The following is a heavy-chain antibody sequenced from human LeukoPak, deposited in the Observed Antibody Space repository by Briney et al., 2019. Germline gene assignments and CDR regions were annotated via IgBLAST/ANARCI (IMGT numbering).Heavy chain of an antibody. D-gene: IGHD4-17*01. CDR1: GFTFSSSE. Sequence: TGGSLRLSCAVSGFTFSSSEMNWVRQAPGKGLEWVSYISSGGSTIYYADSVKGRFTISRDNAKNSLYLQMNSLRAEDTAVYYCARLTVTRYFDYWGQGTLVTVSS. CDR2: ISSGGSTI. J-gene: IGHJ4*02. CDR3: ARLTVTRYFDY. V-gene: IGHV3-48*03.